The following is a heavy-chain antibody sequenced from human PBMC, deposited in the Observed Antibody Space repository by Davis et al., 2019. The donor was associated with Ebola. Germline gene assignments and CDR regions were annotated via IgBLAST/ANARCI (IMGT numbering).Heavy chain of an antibody. CDR1: GFTFSSYW. CDR2: IKQDGSEK. J-gene: IGHJ6*02. Sequence: GESLKISCAASGFTFSSYWMSWVRQAPGKGLEWVANIKQDGSEKYYVDSVKGRFTISRDNAKNSLYLQMNSLRAEDTAVYYCARDLRGRYYYYGMDVWGQGTTVTVSS. CDR3: ARDLRGRYYYYGMDV. V-gene: IGHV3-7*03.